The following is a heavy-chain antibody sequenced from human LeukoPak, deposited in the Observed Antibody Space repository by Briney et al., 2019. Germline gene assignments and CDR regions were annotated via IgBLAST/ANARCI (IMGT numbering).Heavy chain of an antibody. V-gene: IGHV3-21*01. D-gene: IGHD3-3*01. J-gene: IGHJ4*02. Sequence: GGSLRLSCAASGFTFSSYSMNWVRQAPGKGLEWVSSISSSSSYIYYADSVKGRFTISRDNAKNSLYLQMNSLRAEDTAVYYCARAATIFGVVTNFDYCGQGTLVTVSS. CDR2: ISSSSSYI. CDR3: ARAATIFGVVTNFDY. CDR1: GFTFSSYS.